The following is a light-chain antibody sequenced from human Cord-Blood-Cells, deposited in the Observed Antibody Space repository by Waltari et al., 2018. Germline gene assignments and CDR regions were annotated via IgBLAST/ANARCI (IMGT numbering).Light chain of an antibody. V-gene: IGLV3-25*03. Sequence: SYELTQPPSVSVSPGQTARITCSGDALPKQYAYCYQQKPGQAPVLGIYKDRERPSGIPGRISGSSSGTTVTLTISGVQAEDEADYYCQSADSSGTYKVFGGGTKLTVL. CDR1: ALPKQY. CDR2: KDR. J-gene: IGLJ3*02. CDR3: QSADSSGTYKV.